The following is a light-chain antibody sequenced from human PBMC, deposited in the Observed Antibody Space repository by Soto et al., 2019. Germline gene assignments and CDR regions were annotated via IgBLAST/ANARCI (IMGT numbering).Light chain of an antibody. Sequence: DIQMTQSPFTLSASVRDRVTITCRASQSIRSWLAWYQQKPGKAPKLLIYKASSLESGVPSRFSGSGSGTEFTLTISSLQPDDSATYYCQQYDSYPWTSGQGTKVEIK. CDR1: QSIRSW. J-gene: IGKJ1*01. CDR2: KAS. V-gene: IGKV1-5*03. CDR3: QQYDSYPWT.